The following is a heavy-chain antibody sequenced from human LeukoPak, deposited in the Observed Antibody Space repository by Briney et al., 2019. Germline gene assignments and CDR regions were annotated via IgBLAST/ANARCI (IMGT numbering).Heavy chain of an antibody. CDR1: GGSISSDDYY. V-gene: IGHV4-61*02. J-gene: IGHJ4*02. CDR2: IYTGGST. CDR3: ARLSIDTSCLDY. Sequence: SENLSLTCTVSGGSISSDDYYWSWIRQPAGKGLKWVGRIYTGGSTNYNPSLKSRVTISVDTSKNQFSLKLSSVTAADTAVYYCARLSIDTSCLDYWGQGTLVTVSS. D-gene: IGHD1-26*01.